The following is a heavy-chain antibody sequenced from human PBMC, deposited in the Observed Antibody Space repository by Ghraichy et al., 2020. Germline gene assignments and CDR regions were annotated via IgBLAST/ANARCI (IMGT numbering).Heavy chain of an antibody. D-gene: IGHD3-16*01. V-gene: IGHV4-34*01. CDR3: ARHGGWHFDY. CDR2: ISPTGGT. Sequence: SETLSLTCAVNGGSFSGHYWSWIRQSPGKGLEWIGQISPTGGTSYSPSLTSRVIISMDTSKNQFSLRLNSVTAADTALYSCARHGGWHFDYWSQGHPVTVSS. CDR1: GGSFSGHY. J-gene: IGHJ4*02.